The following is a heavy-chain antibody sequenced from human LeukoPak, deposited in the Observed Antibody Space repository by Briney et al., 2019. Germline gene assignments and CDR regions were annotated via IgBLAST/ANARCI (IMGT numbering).Heavy chain of an antibody. Sequence: ASVKVSCKASGGTFSSYAISWVRQAPGQGLEWMGGIIPIFGTANYAQKFQGRVTITADESTSTAYMELSSLRSEDTAVYYCAKDLKSGYYFGQFDYWGQGTLVTVSS. CDR3: AKDLKSGYYFGQFDY. V-gene: IGHV1-69*13. D-gene: IGHD3-22*01. CDR1: GGTFSSYA. CDR2: IIPIFGTA. J-gene: IGHJ4*02.